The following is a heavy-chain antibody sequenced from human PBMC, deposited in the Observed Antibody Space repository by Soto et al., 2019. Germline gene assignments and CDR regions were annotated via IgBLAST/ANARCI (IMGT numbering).Heavy chain of an antibody. CDR1: GGTFSSYT. V-gene: IGHV1-69*02. D-gene: IGHD1-1*01. CDR2: IIPILGIA. J-gene: IGHJ3*02. Sequence: QVQLVQSGAEVKKPGSSVKVSCKASGGTFSSYTISWVRQAPGQGLEWMGRIIPILGIANYAQKFQGRVTITADKSTSTAYMELSSLRSEDTAVYYCARYDYPYFEGAFDIWGQGTMVTVSS. CDR3: ARYDYPYFEGAFDI.